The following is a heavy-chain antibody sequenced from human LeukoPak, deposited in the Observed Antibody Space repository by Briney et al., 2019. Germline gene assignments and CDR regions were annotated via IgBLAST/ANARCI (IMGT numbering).Heavy chain of an antibody. CDR1: GFTFSSHR. CDR3: ARDTNGLAY. Sequence: PGGSLRLSCAPSGFTFSSHRMHWVCQAPGTGLVWASCVSSDGSTTNYADSAKGRFTISRDNAKSTLYLQMSSLRAEDTAVYYCARDTNGLAYWGLGTRVSVSS. V-gene: IGHV3-74*01. D-gene: IGHD2-8*01. CDR2: VSSDGSTT. J-gene: IGHJ4*02.